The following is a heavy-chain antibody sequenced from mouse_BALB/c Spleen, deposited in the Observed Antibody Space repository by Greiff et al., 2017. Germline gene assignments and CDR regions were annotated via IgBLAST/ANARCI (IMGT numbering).Heavy chain of an antibody. CDR3: ARSYYRSPYYYAMDY. D-gene: IGHD2-14*01. CDR1: GYSITSDYA. V-gene: IGHV3-2*02. CDR2: ISYSGST. Sequence: VQLKESGPGLVKPSQSLSLTCTVTGYSITSDYAWNWIRQFPGNKLEWMGYISYSGSTSYNPSLKSRISITRDTSKNQFFLQLNSVTTEDTATYDCARSYYRSPYYYAMDYWGQGTSVTVSS. J-gene: IGHJ4*01.